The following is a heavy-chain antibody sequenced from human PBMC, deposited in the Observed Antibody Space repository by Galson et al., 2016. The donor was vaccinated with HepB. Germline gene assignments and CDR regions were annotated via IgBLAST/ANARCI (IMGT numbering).Heavy chain of an antibody. J-gene: IGHJ5*02. CDR3: ARVSSVGRSPPNHNWLDP. CDR1: GYSFTDYG. Sequence: SVKVSCKASGYSFTDYGISWVRQAPGLGLEWMGWINSYNGNANYAQNVQGRVSMTTDTSTSTVYMELRSLRSDDTAVYYCARVSSVGRSPPNHNWLDPWGQGTLVIVSS. V-gene: IGHV1-18*01. CDR2: INSYNGNA. D-gene: IGHD3-10*01.